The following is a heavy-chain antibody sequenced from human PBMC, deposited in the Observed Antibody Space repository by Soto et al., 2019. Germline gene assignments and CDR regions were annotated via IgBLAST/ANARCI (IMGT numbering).Heavy chain of an antibody. CDR2: IYYSGST. J-gene: IGHJ6*02. V-gene: IGHV4-59*01. Sequence: PSETLSLTCTVSGGSISSYYWCWIRQPPGKGLEWIGYIYYSGSTNYNPSLKSRVTISVDTSKKQFSLKLSSVTAADTAVYYCARVASLYYYESSGHYGMLVSGQGPPVTVSS. CDR1: GGSISSYY. CDR3: ARVASLYYYESSGHYGMLV. D-gene: IGHD3-22*01.